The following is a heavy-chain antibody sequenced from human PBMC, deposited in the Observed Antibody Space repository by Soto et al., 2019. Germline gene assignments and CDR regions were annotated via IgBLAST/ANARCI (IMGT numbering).Heavy chain of an antibody. J-gene: IGHJ3*02. CDR3: ARSHLHQGGVRDAFDI. V-gene: IGHV1-69*12. Sequence: QVQLVQSGAEVKKPGSSVKVSCKASGGTFSSYAISWVRQAPGQGLEWMGGIIPIFGTANYAQKFQGRVTITADESTRTAYMELSSLRSEDTAVYYCARSHLHQGGVRDAFDIWGQGTMVTVSS. D-gene: IGHD3-16*01. CDR2: IIPIFGTA. CDR1: GGTFSSYA.